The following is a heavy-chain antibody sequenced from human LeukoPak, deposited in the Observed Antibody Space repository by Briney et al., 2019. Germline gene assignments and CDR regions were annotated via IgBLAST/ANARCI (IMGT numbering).Heavy chain of an antibody. CDR2: ISAYNGNT. Sequence: ASVTVSCKASGYTFTSYAMHWVRQAPGQRLEWMGWISAYNGNTNYAQKLQGRVTMTTDTSTSTAYMELRSLRSDDTAVNYCARDPAKSSIVGADYWGQGTLVTVSS. CDR1: GYTFTSYA. D-gene: IGHD1-26*01. J-gene: IGHJ4*02. V-gene: IGHV1-18*01. CDR3: ARDPAKSSIVGADY.